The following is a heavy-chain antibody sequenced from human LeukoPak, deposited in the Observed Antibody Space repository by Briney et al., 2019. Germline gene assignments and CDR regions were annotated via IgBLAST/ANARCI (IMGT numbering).Heavy chain of an antibody. CDR1: GFTFSTYW. V-gene: IGHV3-74*03. CDR3: ARASTTVPNLLDY. CDR2: INGDGTST. D-gene: IGHD4-17*01. Sequence: GGSLRLSCAASGFTFSTYWTHWVRQAPGKGLLWVSRINGDGTSTKYADSVKGRFTISRDNARHTLYLQMNSLGAEDTAVYYCARASTTVPNLLDYWGQGTLVTVSS. J-gene: IGHJ4*02.